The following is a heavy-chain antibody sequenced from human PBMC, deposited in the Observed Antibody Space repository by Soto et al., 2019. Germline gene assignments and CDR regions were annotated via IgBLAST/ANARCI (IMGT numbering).Heavy chain of an antibody. Sequence: QVQLVESGGGVVQPGRSLRLSCAASGFTFISYGMHWVRQAPGKGLEWVAVISYDGSNKYYADSVKGRFTISRDNSKNTLYLQMNSLRAEDTAVYYCAKTVGGYFDYWGQGTLVTVSS. J-gene: IGHJ4*02. CDR2: ISYDGSNK. CDR1: GFTFISYG. D-gene: IGHD3-16*01. V-gene: IGHV3-30*18. CDR3: AKTVGGYFDY.